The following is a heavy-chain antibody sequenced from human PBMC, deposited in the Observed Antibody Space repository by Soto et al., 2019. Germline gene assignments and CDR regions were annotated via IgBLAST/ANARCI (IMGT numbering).Heavy chain of an antibody. CDR2: ISYDGTDT. Sequence: QVQLVESGGGVVQPGRSLRLSCAASGFTFSSYGIHWVRQAPGKGLEWVALISYDGTDTYYADSVKGRFTISRDNSKNTQYLQMSSQGPEDTAVYYCVKERYAQLWLEDYGMDVWGQGTTVTV. D-gene: IGHD5-18*01. V-gene: IGHV3-30*18. CDR1: GFTFSSYG. J-gene: IGHJ6*02. CDR3: VKERYAQLWLEDYGMDV.